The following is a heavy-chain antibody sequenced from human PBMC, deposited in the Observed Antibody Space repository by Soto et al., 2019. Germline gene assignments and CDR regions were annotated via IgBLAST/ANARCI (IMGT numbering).Heavy chain of an antibody. CDR1: GYTFTSNG. CDR3: ARDGYFDH. Sequence: QVQLVQSGAEVKKPGDSVRVSCKASGYTFTSNGIVWVRKAPGQGLEWMGWISANNGKTTYAQQVQGRVTMTKDASTSTAYMALRSLRSDDAALYYCARDGYFDHWGQGTLVHVSS. CDR2: ISANNGKT. V-gene: IGHV1-18*01. J-gene: IGHJ4*02.